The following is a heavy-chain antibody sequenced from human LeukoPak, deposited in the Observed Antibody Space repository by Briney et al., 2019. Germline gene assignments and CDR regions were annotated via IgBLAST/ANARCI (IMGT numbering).Heavy chain of an antibody. CDR1: GYTFTDYY. V-gene: IGHV1-2*02. J-gene: IGHJ4*02. CDR3: ARDHDYGGDFDY. Sequence: ASVKVSCKASGYTFTDYYMHWVRQVPGQGLEWMGWINPNSGGTNYAQKFQGRVTMTRDTSISTAYMELSRLRSDDTAVYYCARDHDYGGDFDYWGQGTLVTVSS. CDR2: INPNSGGT. D-gene: IGHD4-23*01.